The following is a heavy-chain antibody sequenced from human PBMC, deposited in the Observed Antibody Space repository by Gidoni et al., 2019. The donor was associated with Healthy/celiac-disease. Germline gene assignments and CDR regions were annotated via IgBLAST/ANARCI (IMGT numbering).Heavy chain of an antibody. D-gene: IGHD1-26*01. CDR1: SSYE. CDR3: ARVLLELLDALDY. V-gene: IGHV3-48*03. Sequence: SSYEINWGSKAPGKGLEWVSYISSSGSTIYYADSVKGRFTISRDNAKNSLYLQMNSLRAEDTAVYYCARVLLELLDALDYWGQGTLVTVSS. J-gene: IGHJ4*02. CDR2: ISSSGSTI.